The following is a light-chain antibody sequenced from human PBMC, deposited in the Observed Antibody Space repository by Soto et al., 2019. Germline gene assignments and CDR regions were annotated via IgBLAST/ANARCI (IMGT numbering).Light chain of an antibody. CDR2: GAS. V-gene: IGKV3-20*01. CDR3: QQYGNSPPT. J-gene: IGKJ1*01. CDR1: QSVSSSY. Sequence: EIVLTQSPGTLSLSPGERATLSCRASQSVSSSYLAWYQQKPGQAPRLLIYGASSRATGIPDRFSGSGSGTDFTFTISRLEPEDFAVYYYQQYGNSPPTFGQGTKVDIK.